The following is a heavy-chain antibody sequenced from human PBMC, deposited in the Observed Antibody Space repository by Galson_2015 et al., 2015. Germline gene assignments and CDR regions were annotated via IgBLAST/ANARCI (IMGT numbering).Heavy chain of an antibody. CDR1: GFTFSSYW. CDR2: IKQDGSDK. J-gene: IGHJ4*02. Sequence: SLRLSCAASGFTFSSYWMSWVRQAPGKGLEWVANIKQDGSDKCYVDSVKGRFTISRDNAKNSLYLQMNSLRAEDTAVYYCATYSSSFSYWGQGTLVTVSS. V-gene: IGHV3-7*03. CDR3: ATYSSSFSY. D-gene: IGHD6-6*01.